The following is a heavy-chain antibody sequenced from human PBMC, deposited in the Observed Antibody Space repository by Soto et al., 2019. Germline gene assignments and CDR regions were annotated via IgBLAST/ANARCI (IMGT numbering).Heavy chain of an antibody. CDR1: GFTFSSYA. V-gene: IGHV3-23*01. D-gene: IGHD2-2*01. Sequence: EVQLLESGGGLVQPGGSLRLSCAASGFTFSSYAMSWVRQAPGKGLEWVSAISGSGGSTYYADSVKGRFTISRDNSKNTLYLQMNRLRAEDTAVYYFAKYGCSSTSCPRGDYWCQGTLVTVSS. J-gene: IGHJ4*02. CDR2: ISGSGGST. CDR3: AKYGCSSTSCPRGDY.